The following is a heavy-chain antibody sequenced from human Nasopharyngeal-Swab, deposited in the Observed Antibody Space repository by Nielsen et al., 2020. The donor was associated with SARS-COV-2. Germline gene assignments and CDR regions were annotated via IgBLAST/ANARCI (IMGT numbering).Heavy chain of an antibody. CDR1: GFTFSGSA. Sequence: GESLKISCAASGFTFSGSAMHWVRQASGKGLEWVGRIRSKANSYATAYAASVKGRFTISRDDSENTAYLQMNSLKTEDTAVYYCTRHGDGYCSGGSCNDAFDIWGQGTMVTVSS. D-gene: IGHD2-15*01. CDR3: TRHGDGYCSGGSCNDAFDI. CDR2: IRSKANSYAT. J-gene: IGHJ3*02. V-gene: IGHV3-73*01.